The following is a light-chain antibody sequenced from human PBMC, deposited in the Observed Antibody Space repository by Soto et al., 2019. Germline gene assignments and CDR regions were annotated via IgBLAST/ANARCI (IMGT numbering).Light chain of an antibody. CDR3: QSYDISLSASSPSWV. CDR2: GNN. Sequence: QSVLTQPPSVSGAPGQRVTISCTGSSSNIGAGFDVHWYQQFPGTAPQLLIYGNNNRPSGVPHRFSGSKSGTSASLAITGLQAEDEADYYCQSYDISLSASSPSWVFGGGTQLTVL. V-gene: IGLV1-40*01. J-gene: IGLJ3*02. CDR1: SSNIGAGFD.